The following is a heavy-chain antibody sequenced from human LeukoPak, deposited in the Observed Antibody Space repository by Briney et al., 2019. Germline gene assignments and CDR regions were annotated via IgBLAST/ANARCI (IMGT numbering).Heavy chain of an antibody. J-gene: IGHJ4*02. D-gene: IGHD6-13*01. CDR1: GFTFSSYA. V-gene: IGHV3-30-3*01. CDR2: ISYDGSSK. Sequence: GGSLRLSCAASGFTFSSYAMHWVRQAPGKGLEWVAVISYDGSSKYYADSVKGRFTISRDNSKNTLYLQMNSLRAEDTAVYYCARDREAAAGGYFDYWGQGTLVTVSS. CDR3: ARDREAAAGGYFDY.